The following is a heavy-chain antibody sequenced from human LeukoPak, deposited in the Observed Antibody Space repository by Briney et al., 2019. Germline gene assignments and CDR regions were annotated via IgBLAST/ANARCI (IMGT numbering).Heavy chain of an antibody. CDR2: IYYSGST. V-gene: IGHV4-31*03. CDR1: GGSISSGGYY. CDR3: ARARGGYSPLLDYYCYGMDV. D-gene: IGHD5-18*01. J-gene: IGHJ6*02. Sequence: PSATLSLTCTVSGGSISSGGYYWSWIRQYPGKGLGWIGYIYYSGSTYYNPSLKSRVTISVDTSKNQSSLKLSSVTAADTAVYYCARARGGYSPLLDYYCYGMDVWGQGTTVTVS.